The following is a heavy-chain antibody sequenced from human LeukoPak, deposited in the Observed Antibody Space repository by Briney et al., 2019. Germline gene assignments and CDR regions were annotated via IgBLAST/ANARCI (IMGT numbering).Heavy chain of an antibody. Sequence: PGGSLRLSCAASGFTFSSFWMHWVRQAPGKGLLWVSRVNSDGSSTSYADSVKGRFTISRDNAKNTLYLQMNSLRAEDTAAYYCARVLYYYDSSAYSYWGQGTLVTVSS. CDR3: ARVLYYYDSSAYSY. D-gene: IGHD3-22*01. CDR2: VNSDGSST. V-gene: IGHV3-74*01. CDR1: GFTFSSFW. J-gene: IGHJ4*02.